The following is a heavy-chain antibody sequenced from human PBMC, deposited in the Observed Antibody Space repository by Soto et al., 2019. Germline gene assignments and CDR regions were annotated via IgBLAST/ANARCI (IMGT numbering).Heavy chain of an antibody. CDR1: GGSISSSSYY. Sequence: SETLSLTCTVSGGSISSSSYYWGWIRQPPGKGLEWIGSTYYSGSTYYNPSLKSRVTISVDTSKNQFSLKLSSVTAADTAVYYCARNGWGWPPYYYYYMDVWGKGTTVTVSS. CDR2: TYYSGST. D-gene: IGHD3-16*01. J-gene: IGHJ6*03. CDR3: ARNGWGWPPYYYYYMDV. V-gene: IGHV4-39*01.